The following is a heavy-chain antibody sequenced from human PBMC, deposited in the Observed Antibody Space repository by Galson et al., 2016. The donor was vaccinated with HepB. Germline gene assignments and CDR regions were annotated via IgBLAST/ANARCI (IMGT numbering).Heavy chain of an antibody. V-gene: IGHV5-51*01. CDR3: ARVSSGTYYLMDY. CDR1: GYIFTNYW. CDR2: IYPRDSET. D-gene: IGHD1-26*01. J-gene: IGHJ4*02. Sequence: QSGAEVKKPGDSFKISCKTSGYIFTNYWIGWVRQMPGKGLEWMGIIYPRDSETRYNPSFEGLVTMSSDKSITTAYLQLSNLKASDTAMYYCARVSSGTYYLMDYWGQGTLATVSS.